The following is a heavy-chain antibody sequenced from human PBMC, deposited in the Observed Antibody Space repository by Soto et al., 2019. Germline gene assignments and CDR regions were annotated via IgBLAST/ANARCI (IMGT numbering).Heavy chain of an antibody. CDR1: GFTFSSYA. CDR2: ISYDGSNK. CDR3: ARAEPNNYYDSSGYYDY. D-gene: IGHD3-22*01. J-gene: IGHJ4*02. Sequence: GGSLRLSCAASGFTFSSYAMHWVRQAPGKGLKWVAVISYDGSNKYYADSVKGRFTISRDNSKNTLYLQMNSLRAEDTAVYYCARAEPNNYYDSSGYYDYWGQGTLVTVSS. V-gene: IGHV3-30-3*01.